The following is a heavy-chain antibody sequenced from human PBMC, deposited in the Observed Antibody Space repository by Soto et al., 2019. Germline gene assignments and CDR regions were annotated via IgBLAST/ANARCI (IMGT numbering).Heavy chain of an antibody. Sequence: ASVKVSCKASGYTFTSYDINWVRQATGQGLEWMGWMNPNSGNTGYAQKFQGRVTITRDMSTSTAYMELSSLRSDDTAVYYCARDRGSSSAPYYYYYGMDVWGQGTTVTVSS. V-gene: IGHV1-8*01. CDR2: MNPNSGNT. D-gene: IGHD6-13*01. J-gene: IGHJ6*02. CDR3: ARDRGSSSAPYYYYYGMDV. CDR1: GYTFTSYD.